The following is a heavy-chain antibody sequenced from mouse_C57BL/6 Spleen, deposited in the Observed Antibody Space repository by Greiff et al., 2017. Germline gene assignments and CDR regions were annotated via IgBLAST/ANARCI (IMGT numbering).Heavy chain of an antibody. CDR2: IHPNSGST. D-gene: IGHD2-4*01. J-gene: IGHJ3*01. CDR1: GYTFTSYW. V-gene: IGHV1-64*01. Sequence: VQLQQPGAELVKPGASVKLSCKASGYTFTSYWMHWVKQRPGQGLEWIGMIHPNSGSTNYNEKFKSKATLTVDKSSSTAYMQLSSLTSEDSAVYYCARSGAYDYDPAWFAYWGQGTLVTVSA. CDR3: ARSGAYDYDPAWFAY.